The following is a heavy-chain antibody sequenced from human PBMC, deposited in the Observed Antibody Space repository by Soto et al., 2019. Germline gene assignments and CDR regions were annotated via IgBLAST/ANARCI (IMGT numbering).Heavy chain of an antibody. Sequence: EVQLLESGGGLVQPGGSLRLSCSASGFTFTSYAMSWDRQAPGKGLEWVSGISGSGGDTKSADSVKGRFTISRDNFKNMLYLQMNSLRAEDTAVYYCAKHDFWTLYNTGLDSWGQGTLVTVSS. CDR1: GFTFTSYA. D-gene: IGHD3-3*01. CDR3: AKHDFWTLYNTGLDS. CDR2: ISGSGGDT. V-gene: IGHV3-23*01. J-gene: IGHJ4*02.